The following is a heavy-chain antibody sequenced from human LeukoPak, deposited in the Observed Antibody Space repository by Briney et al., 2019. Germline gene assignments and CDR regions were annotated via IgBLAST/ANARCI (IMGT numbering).Heavy chain of an antibody. Sequence: PSQTLSLTCAVSGGSISSGGYSWSWIRQPPGKGLEWIGSIYYSGSTYYNPSLKSRVTISVDTSKNQFSLRLSSVTAADTAVYYCARHSRYGDEPFQHWGQGTLVTVSS. D-gene: IGHD4-17*01. V-gene: IGHV4-30-2*03. CDR3: ARHSRYGDEPFQH. CDR1: GGSISSGGYS. CDR2: IYYSGST. J-gene: IGHJ1*01.